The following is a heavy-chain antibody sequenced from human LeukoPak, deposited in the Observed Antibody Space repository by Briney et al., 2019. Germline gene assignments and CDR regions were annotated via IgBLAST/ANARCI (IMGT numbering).Heavy chain of an antibody. CDR3: AKGQNRAAAGYVDY. CDR1: GFTFDDYA. CDR2: ISWNSGSI. Sequence: PGRSLRLSCAASGFTFDDYAMHWVRQAPGKGLEWVSGISWNSGSIGYADSVKGRFTISRDNAKNSLYLQMNSLRAEDTALYYCAKGQNRAAAGYVDYWGQGTLVTVSS. V-gene: IGHV3-9*01. J-gene: IGHJ4*02. D-gene: IGHD6-13*01.